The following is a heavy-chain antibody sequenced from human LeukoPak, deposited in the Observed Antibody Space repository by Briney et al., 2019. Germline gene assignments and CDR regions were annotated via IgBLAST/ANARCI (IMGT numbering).Heavy chain of an antibody. CDR1: GFTFSSYS. Sequence: PGGSLRLSCAASGFTFSSYSINWVRQAPGKGLEWVSSISSSSSYIYYVDSVKGRFTISRDNAKNSLYLQMNSLRAEDMAVYYCARDRTTYFDYWGQGTLVTVSS. J-gene: IGHJ4*02. D-gene: IGHD1-7*01. CDR3: ARDRTTYFDY. V-gene: IGHV3-21*04. CDR2: ISSSSSYI.